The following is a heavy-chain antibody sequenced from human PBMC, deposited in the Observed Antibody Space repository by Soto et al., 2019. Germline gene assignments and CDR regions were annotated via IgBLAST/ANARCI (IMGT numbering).Heavy chain of an antibody. CDR2: ISGSGGST. CDR1: GFTFSSYA. J-gene: IGHJ4*02. V-gene: IGHV3-23*01. Sequence: GGSLRLSCAASGFTFSSYAMSWVRQAPGKGLEWVSAISGSGGSTYYADSVKGRFTISRDNSKNTLYLQMNSLRAEDTAVYYCAKIWSLYGDYVFEYYFDYWGQGTLVTVSS. D-gene: IGHD4-17*01. CDR3: AKIWSLYGDYVFEYYFDY.